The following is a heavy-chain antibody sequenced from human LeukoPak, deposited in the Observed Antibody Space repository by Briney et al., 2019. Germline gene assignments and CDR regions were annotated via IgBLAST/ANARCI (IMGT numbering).Heavy chain of an antibody. CDR2: ISYDGSNK. V-gene: IGHV3-30*03. J-gene: IGHJ3*02. CDR1: GFTFSSYG. D-gene: IGHD3-16*01. CDR3: ARDGGGATIPVDAFDI. Sequence: PGGSLRLSCAASGFTFSSYGMHWVRQAPGKGLEWVAVISYDGSNKYYADSVKGRFTISRDNSKNTLYLQMNSLRAEDTAVYYCARDGGGATIPVDAFDIWGQGTMVTVSS.